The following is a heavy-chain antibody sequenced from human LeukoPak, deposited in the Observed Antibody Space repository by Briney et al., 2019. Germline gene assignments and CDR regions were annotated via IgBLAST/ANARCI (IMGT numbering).Heavy chain of an antibody. J-gene: IGHJ4*02. D-gene: IGHD5-18*01. CDR2: INHSGST. CDR3: ARRGYTYGYTY. Sequence: TSETLSLTCAVYGGSFSGYYWSWIRQPPVKGLEWIGEINHSGSTNYNPSLKSRVTISVDTSKNQFSLNLSSVTAADTAVYYCARRGYTYGYTYWGQGTLVTVSS. V-gene: IGHV4-34*01. CDR1: GGSFSGYY.